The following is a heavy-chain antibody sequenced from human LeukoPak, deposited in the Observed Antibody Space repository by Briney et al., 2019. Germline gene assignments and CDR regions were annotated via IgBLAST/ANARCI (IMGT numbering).Heavy chain of an antibody. CDR1: GFTFSSYG. CDR2: ISYDGSNK. V-gene: IGHV3-30*03. J-gene: IGHJ4*02. CDR3: ARSYYGYYYDSSGYYRPYFDY. D-gene: IGHD3-22*01. Sequence: GGSLRLSCAASGFTFSSYGMHWVRQAPGEGLEWVAVISYDGSNKYYADSVKGRFTISRDNSKNTLYLQMNSLRAEDTAVYYCARSYYGYYYDSSGYYRPYFDYWGQGTLVTVSS.